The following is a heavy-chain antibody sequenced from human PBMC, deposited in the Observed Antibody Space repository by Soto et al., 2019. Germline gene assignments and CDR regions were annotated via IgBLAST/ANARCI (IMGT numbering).Heavy chain of an antibody. D-gene: IGHD5-12*01. CDR2: IVVGSGNT. J-gene: IGHJ4*02. Sequence: SVKVSCKASGFTFTSSAVQWVRQARGQRLEWIGRIVVGSGNTNYAQKFQERVTITRDMSTSTAYMELSSLRSDDTAVYYCARGSSGYDLNYFDYWGQGTLVTVSS. V-gene: IGHV1-58*01. CDR1: GFTFTSSA. CDR3: ARGSSGYDLNYFDY.